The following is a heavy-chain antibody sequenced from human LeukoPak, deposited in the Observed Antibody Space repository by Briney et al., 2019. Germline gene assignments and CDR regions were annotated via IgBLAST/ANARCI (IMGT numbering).Heavy chain of an antibody. CDR2: IYPGDSDT. Sequence: GESLKISCKDSGYSFTSSWIAWVRQMPGKGLEWMGIIYPGDSDTRYSPSFQGQVTISADKSISTAYLQWRSLKASDTAMYYCARQRDSSGYLGHALNIWGQGTMVTVSS. CDR3: ARQRDSSGYLGHALNI. J-gene: IGHJ3*02. D-gene: IGHD3-22*01. V-gene: IGHV5-51*01. CDR1: GYSFTSSW.